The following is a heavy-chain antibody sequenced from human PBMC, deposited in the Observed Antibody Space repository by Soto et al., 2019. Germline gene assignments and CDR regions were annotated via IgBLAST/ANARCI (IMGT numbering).Heavy chain of an antibody. Sequence: PGGSLRLSCAASGFTFSSYWMSWVRQAPGEGLEWVANIKQDGSEKYYVDSVKGRFTISRDNAKNSLYLQMNSLRAEDTAVYYCARVCSSSSLWGYYYYYGMDVWGQGTTVTVSS. V-gene: IGHV3-7*01. J-gene: IGHJ6*02. CDR2: IKQDGSEK. D-gene: IGHD6-6*01. CDR3: ARVCSSSSLWGYYYYYGMDV. CDR1: GFTFSSYW.